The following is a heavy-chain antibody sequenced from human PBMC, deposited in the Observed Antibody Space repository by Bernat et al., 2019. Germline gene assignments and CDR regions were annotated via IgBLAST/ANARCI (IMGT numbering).Heavy chain of an antibody. J-gene: IGHJ4*02. V-gene: IGHV3-64D*06. Sequence: EVQLVESGGGLVQPGGSLRLSCSASGFSFSTYAMHWVRQAPGKGLEYVSAITDNGGNTYYAGSVAGRFTISRDNCKNTLNLQMSSLRVEDTAVYYCVMSSSGWYGDWGQGTLVTVSS. CDR3: VMSSSGWYGD. CDR2: ITDNGGNT. CDR1: GFSFSTYA. D-gene: IGHD6-19*01.